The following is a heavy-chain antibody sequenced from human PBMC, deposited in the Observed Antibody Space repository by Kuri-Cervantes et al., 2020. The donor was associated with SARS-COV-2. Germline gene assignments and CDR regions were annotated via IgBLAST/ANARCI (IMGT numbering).Heavy chain of an antibody. Sequence: GGSLRLSCAASGFTFSSYAMSWVRQAPGKGLEWVSAISGSGGSTYYADSVKGRFTISRDNSKNTLYLQTNSLRAEDTAVYYCAKDLRLLWFGELLGFDPWGQGTLVTFSS. D-gene: IGHD3-10*01. CDR1: GFTFSSYA. CDR3: AKDLRLLWFGELLGFDP. V-gene: IGHV3-23*01. CDR2: ISGSGGST. J-gene: IGHJ5*02.